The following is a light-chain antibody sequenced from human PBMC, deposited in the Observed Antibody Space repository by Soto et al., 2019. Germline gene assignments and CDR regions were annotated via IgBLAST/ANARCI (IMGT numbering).Light chain of an antibody. V-gene: IGLV2-14*01. CDR2: DVT. CDR3: TSYTSIFTYV. J-gene: IGLJ1*01. Sequence: QSALTQPASVSGSPGQSITTSCTGTSNDVGGYNHVSWYQQHPGKAPKLVIYDVTNRPSGVSDRFSGSKSGNTASLTISGLQAEDEADYYCTSYTSIFTYVFGTGTRSPS. CDR1: SNDVGGYNH.